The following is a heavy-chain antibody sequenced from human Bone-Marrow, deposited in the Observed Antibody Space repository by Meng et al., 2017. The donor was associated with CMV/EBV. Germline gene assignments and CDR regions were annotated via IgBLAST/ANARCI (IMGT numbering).Heavy chain of an antibody. CDR1: GGSISSSSYY. Sequence: SGGSISSSSYYWGWIRQPPGKGLEWIGSIYSSGSTYYNPSLKSRVTISVDTSKNQFSLKLSSVTAADTAVYYCAPLNTYYYDSSGGPWGQGTLVTVSS. CDR2: IYSSGST. V-gene: IGHV4-39*01. D-gene: IGHD3-22*01. CDR3: APLNTYYYDSSGGP. J-gene: IGHJ5*02.